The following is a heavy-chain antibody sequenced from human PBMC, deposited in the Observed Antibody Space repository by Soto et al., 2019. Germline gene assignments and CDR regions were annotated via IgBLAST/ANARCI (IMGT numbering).Heavy chain of an antibody. CDR3: ARLEGLATISYYFDY. CDR1: GDSINSDNYY. J-gene: IGHJ4*02. Sequence: SETLSLTCSVSGDSINSDNYYWGWIRQPPGKGLEWIGSIYYRGNTYYNPSLKTRVTISIDKSKSQFSLKLNSVTAADSAVYFCARLEGLATISYYFDYWGQGTLVTVSS. D-gene: IGHD3-9*01. V-gene: IGHV4-39*01. CDR2: IYYRGNT.